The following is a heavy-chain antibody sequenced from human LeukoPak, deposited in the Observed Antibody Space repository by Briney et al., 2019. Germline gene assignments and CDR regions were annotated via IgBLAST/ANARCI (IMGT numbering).Heavy chain of an antibody. J-gene: IGHJ5*02. D-gene: IGHD6-19*01. Sequence: GGSLRLSCAASGFTFSSYGMSWVRQAPGKGLEWVSAISGSGGSTYYADSVKGRFTISRDNSKNSLYLQMNSLRAEDTAIYYCARDSSGWYHWFDPWGQGTLVTVSS. V-gene: IGHV3-23*01. CDR3: ARDSSGWYHWFDP. CDR1: GFTFSSYG. CDR2: ISGSGGST.